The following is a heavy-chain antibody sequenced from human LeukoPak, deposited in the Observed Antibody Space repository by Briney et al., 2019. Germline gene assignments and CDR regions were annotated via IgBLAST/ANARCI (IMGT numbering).Heavy chain of an antibody. CDR1: GYTFTSYD. V-gene: IGHV1-8*03. Sequence: ASVKVSCKASGYTFTSYDINWVRQATGQGLEWMGWMNPNSGNTGYAQKFQGRVTITRNTSISTAYMELSSLRSEDTAVYYCANSYTIRRAFDIWGQGTMVTVSS. CDR3: ANSYTIRRAFDI. CDR2: MNPNSGNT. D-gene: IGHD5-18*01. J-gene: IGHJ3*02.